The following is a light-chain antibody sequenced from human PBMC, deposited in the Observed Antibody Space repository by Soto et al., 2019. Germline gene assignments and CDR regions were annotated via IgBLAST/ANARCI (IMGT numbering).Light chain of an antibody. CDR3: HQYGSSPWT. Sequence: EIMLTQSPVTLSLSPGERATLSCRASESVASNYLAWYQHKPGQAPRLLFFGASNRATGIPDRFSGSGSGTDFTLTISRLEPEDFAVYYCHQYGSSPWTLGQGTKVDIK. V-gene: IGKV3-20*01. CDR2: GAS. CDR1: ESVASNY. J-gene: IGKJ1*01.